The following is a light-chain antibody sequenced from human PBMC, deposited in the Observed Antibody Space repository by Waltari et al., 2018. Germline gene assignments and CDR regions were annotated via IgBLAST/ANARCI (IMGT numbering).Light chain of an antibody. J-gene: IGKJ1*01. CDR2: EAS. Sequence: DIQMNQSPSTLSASVGHRVTLTCRASQTISSWLAWYQQKPGKAPKLLIYEASNLETGVPSRFSGSGFGTEFTLTISSLQPDDFATYYCQQYNSYWTFGQGTKVEIK. V-gene: IGKV1-5*03. CDR3: QQYNSYWT. CDR1: QTISSW.